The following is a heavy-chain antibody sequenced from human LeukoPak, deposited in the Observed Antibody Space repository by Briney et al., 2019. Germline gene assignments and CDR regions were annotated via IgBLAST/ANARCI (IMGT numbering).Heavy chain of an antibody. CDR2: TYYRSKWYN. V-gene: IGHV6-1*01. CDR1: GDSVSSNSAA. CDR3: ASYYDILTGYFPWAFDI. D-gene: IGHD3-9*01. J-gene: IGHJ3*02. Sequence: SQTLSLTCAISGDSVSSNSAAWNWIRQSPSRGLGWLGRTYYRSKWYNDYAVSVKSRITINPDTSKNQFSLQLNSVTPEDTAVYYCASYYDILTGYFPWAFDIWGQGTMVTVSS.